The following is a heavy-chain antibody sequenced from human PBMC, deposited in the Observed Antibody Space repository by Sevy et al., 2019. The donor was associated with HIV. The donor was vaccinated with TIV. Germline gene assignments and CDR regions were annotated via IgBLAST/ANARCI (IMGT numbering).Heavy chain of an antibody. V-gene: IGHV4-39*01. J-gene: IGHJ4*02. CDR2: IYYSGST. D-gene: IGHD5-18*01. CDR3: ARQQERGAFTAMAFLDY. CDR1: GGSISSSSYY. Sequence: SETLSLTCTVSGGSISSSSYYWGWIRQPPGKGLEWIGSIYYSGSTYYNPSLKSRVTISVDTSKNQFSLKLSSVTAADTAVYYCARQQERGAFTAMAFLDYWGQGTLVTVSS.